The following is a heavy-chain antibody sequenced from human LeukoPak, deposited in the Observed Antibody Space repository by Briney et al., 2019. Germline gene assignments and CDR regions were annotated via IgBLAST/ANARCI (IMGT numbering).Heavy chain of an antibody. V-gene: IGHV3-23*01. CDR1: GFTFSSYA. J-gene: IGHJ4*02. CDR2: IGGSGGST. CDR3: AKAKRPGKGQYQLLYEVDY. D-gene: IGHD2-2*02. Sequence: GGSLRLSCAASGFTFSSYAMSWVRQAPGKGLEWVSAIGGSGGSTYYADSVKGRFTISRDNSKNTLYLQMNSLRAEDTAVYYCAKAKRPGKGQYQLLYEVDYWGQGTLVTVSS.